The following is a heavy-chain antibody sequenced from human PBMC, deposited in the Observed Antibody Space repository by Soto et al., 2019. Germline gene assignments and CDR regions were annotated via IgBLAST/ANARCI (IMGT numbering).Heavy chain of an antibody. CDR1: RFTFRGSW. J-gene: IGHJ3*02. CDR3: ARGARI. V-gene: IGHV3-7*01. Sequence: ESGGDLVRPGGSLRLSCADSRFTFRGSWIYWVRQAPGKGLEWVANIKEDGSEKNYVDSVRGRFTISRDNAKNSLYLQMNGLRAEDTAVYYCARGARIWGQGTMVTVSP. CDR2: IKEDGSEK.